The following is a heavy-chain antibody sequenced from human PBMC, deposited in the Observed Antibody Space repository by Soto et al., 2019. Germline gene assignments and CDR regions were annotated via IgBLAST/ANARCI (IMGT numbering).Heavy chain of an antibody. D-gene: IGHD3-10*01. Sequence: QVQLQESGPGLVKPSQTLSLTCTVSGGSISSGDYYWSWIRQPPGKGLEWIGYIYYSGSTYYNPSLKIRVTITVDTSKNPFSLKLSSVTAADTAVYYCARAQGSGFLVSWGQGTLVTVSS. CDR1: GGSISSGDYY. V-gene: IGHV4-30-4*01. CDR3: ARAQGSGFLVS. J-gene: IGHJ4*02. CDR2: IYYSGST.